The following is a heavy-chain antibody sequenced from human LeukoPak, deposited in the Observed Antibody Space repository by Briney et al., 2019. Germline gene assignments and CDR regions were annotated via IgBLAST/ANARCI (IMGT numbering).Heavy chain of an antibody. CDR2: LYYSGST. Sequence: SETLSLTCTVSGGSFSSSSYYWGWIRQPPGKGLEWIGSLYYSGSTYYNPSLKSRATISVDTSKNQFSLKLSSVTAADTAVYYCAREKDYYDRSVPDWGQGTLVTVSS. CDR1: GGSFSSSSYY. V-gene: IGHV4-39*07. D-gene: IGHD3-22*01. J-gene: IGHJ4*02. CDR3: AREKDYYDRSVPD.